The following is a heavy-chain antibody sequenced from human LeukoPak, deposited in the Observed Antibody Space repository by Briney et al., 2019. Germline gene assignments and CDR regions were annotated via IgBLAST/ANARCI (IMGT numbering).Heavy chain of an antibody. CDR1: GFTFSSYE. D-gene: IGHD1-7*01. Sequence: GVSLRLSCAASGFTFSSYEMNWVRQAPGKGLEWVSYISSSGSTIYYADSVKGRFTISRDNSKNTLYLQMNSLRAEDTAVYYCARDQTNDAFDIWGQGTMVTVSS. J-gene: IGHJ3*02. V-gene: IGHV3-48*03. CDR3: ARDQTNDAFDI. CDR2: ISSSGSTI.